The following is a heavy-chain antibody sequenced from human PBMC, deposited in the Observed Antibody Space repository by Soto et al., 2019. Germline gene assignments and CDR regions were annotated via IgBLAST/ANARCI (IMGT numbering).Heavy chain of an antibody. D-gene: IGHD3-10*01. CDR3: ARGRGVLLWFGNDYWFDP. J-gene: IGHJ5*02. CDR2: INHSGST. Sequence: SETLSLTCAVYGGSFSGYYWSWIRQPPGKGLEWIGEINHSGSTNYNPSLKSRVTISVDTSKNQFSLKLSSVTAADTAVYYCARGRGVLLWFGNDYWFDPWGQGTLVTVSS. CDR1: GGSFSGYY. V-gene: IGHV4-34*01.